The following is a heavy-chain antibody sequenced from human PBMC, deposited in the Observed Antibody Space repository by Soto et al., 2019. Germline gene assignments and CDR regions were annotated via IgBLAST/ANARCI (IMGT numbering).Heavy chain of an antibody. V-gene: IGHV2-5*02. CDR3: VHSRCGGDCLQSYSSHYYYGMDI. J-gene: IGHJ6*02. D-gene: IGHD2-21*02. CDR1: GFSLSTGGMG. CDR2: IYWDGDR. Sequence: SGPTLVNPTQTLTLTCTFSGFSLSTGGMGVGWIRQPPGKALEWLALIYWDGDRRYRPSLMSRLTIAKDTSKNQVVLTMNNMDPVDTATYYCVHSRCGGDCLQSYSSHYYYGMDIWGQGTTVTVSS.